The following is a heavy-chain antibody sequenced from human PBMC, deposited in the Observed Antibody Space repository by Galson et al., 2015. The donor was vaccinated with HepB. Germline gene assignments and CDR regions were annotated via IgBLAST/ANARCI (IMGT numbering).Heavy chain of an antibody. D-gene: IGHD6-13*01. CDR2: ISSSSSTI. J-gene: IGHJ3*02. CDR3: ARELGPGRFGGSSWAGGAFDI. Sequence: SLRLSCAASGFTFSSYSMNWVRQAPGKGLEWVSYISSSSSTIYYADSVKGRFTISRDNAKNSLYLQMNSLRAEDTAVYYCARELGPGRFGGSSWAGGAFDIWGQGTMVTVSS. CDR1: GFTFSSYS. V-gene: IGHV3-48*04.